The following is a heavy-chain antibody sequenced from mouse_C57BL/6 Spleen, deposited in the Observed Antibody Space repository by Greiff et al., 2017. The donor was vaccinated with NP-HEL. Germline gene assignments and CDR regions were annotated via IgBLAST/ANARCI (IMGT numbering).Heavy chain of an antibody. Sequence: VQLQQSGPVLVKPGASVKMSCKASGYTFTDYYMNWVKQSHGKSLEWIGVINPYNGGTSYNQKFKGKATLTVDKSSSTAYMELNSLTSEDSAVYYCARGGNYENWYFDVWGTGTTVTVSS. V-gene: IGHV1-19*01. CDR3: ARGGNYENWYFDV. J-gene: IGHJ1*03. D-gene: IGHD2-1*01. CDR2: INPYNGGT. CDR1: GYTFTDYY.